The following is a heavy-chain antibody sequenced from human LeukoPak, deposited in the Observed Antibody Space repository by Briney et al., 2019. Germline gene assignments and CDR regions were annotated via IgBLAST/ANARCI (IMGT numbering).Heavy chain of an antibody. CDR3: ARHKEVGDYYYFDY. V-gene: IGHV1-46*01. Sequence: ASVKVSCKASGYTFTSYYMHWVRQAPGQGLERMGIINPSGGSTSYTQKFQGRVTMTRDTSTTTVYMELSSLRSQDTAVYDCARHKEVGDYYYFDYWGQGTLVTVSS. D-gene: IGHD2/OR15-2a*01. J-gene: IGHJ4*02. CDR1: GYTFTSYY. CDR2: INPSGGST.